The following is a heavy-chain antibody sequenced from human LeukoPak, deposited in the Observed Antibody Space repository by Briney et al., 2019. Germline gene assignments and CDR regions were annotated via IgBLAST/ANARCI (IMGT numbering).Heavy chain of an antibody. J-gene: IGHJ1*01. D-gene: IGHD4-23*01. V-gene: IGHV1-8*01. CDR3: ARVETPPHEYFQH. Sequence: ASVKVSCKASGYTFTSYDINWVRQATGQGLEWMGRMNPNSGNTGYAQKFQGRVTMTRNTSISTASMELRSLRSEDTAVYYCARVETPPHEYFQHWGQGTLVTVSS. CDR1: GYTFTSYD. CDR2: MNPNSGNT.